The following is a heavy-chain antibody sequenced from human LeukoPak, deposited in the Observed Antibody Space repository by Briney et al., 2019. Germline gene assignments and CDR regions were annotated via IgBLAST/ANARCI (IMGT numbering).Heavy chain of an antibody. CDR1: GYTFTSYG. CDR2: ISVYIGNT. J-gene: IGHJ5*02. D-gene: IGHD4-23*01. Sequence: ASVKVSCKASGYTFTSYGISWVRQAPGQGLEWMGWISVYIGNTNYAQKLQGRVTMTTDTSTSTAYMELRSLRSDDTAVYYCARGTFYGGNLYNWFDPWGQGTLVTVSS. CDR3: ARGTFYGGNLYNWFDP. V-gene: IGHV1-18*01.